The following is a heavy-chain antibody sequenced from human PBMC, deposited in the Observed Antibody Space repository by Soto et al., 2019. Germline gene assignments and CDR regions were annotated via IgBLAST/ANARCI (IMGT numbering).Heavy chain of an antibody. CDR1: GGTFSSYA. Sequence: ASVKVSCKASGGTFSSYAISWVRQAPGQGLEWMGGIIPIFGTANYAQKFQGRVTITADESTSTAYMELSSLRSEDTAVYYCARDSYTYCSGGSCYGPFDYWGQGTLVTVSS. V-gene: IGHV1-69*13. CDR3: ARDSYTYCSGGSCYGPFDY. J-gene: IGHJ4*02. D-gene: IGHD2-15*01. CDR2: IIPIFGTA.